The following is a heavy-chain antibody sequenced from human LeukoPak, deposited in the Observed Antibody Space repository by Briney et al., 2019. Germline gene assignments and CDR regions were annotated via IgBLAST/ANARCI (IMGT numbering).Heavy chain of an antibody. V-gene: IGHV1-18*01. CDR1: GYTFTSYD. D-gene: IGHD3-10*01. CDR3: ARDYYGSGSYYTDY. CDR2: ISAYNGNT. Sequence: ASVKVSCKASGYTFTSYDINWARQATGQGLEWMGWISAYNGNTNYAQKLQGRVTMTTDTSTSTAYMELRSLRSDDTAVYYCARDYYGSGSYYTDYWGQGTLVTVSS. J-gene: IGHJ4*02.